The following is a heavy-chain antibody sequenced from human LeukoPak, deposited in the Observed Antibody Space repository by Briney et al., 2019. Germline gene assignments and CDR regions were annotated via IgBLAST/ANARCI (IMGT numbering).Heavy chain of an antibody. CDR2: INTNTGNP. CDR3: AVFWSGLDY. Sequence: ASVKVSCKASAYTFTGYYMHWVRQAPGQGLEWMGWINTNTGNPTYAQGFTGRFVFSLDTSVSTAYLQISSLKAEDTAVYYCAVFWSGLDYWGQGTLVTVSS. J-gene: IGHJ4*02. CDR1: AYTFTGYY. V-gene: IGHV7-4-1*02. D-gene: IGHD3-3*01.